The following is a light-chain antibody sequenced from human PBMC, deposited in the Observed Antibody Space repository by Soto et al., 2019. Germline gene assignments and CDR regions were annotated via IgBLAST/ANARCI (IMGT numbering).Light chain of an antibody. CDR1: QTISSN. CDR2: GAV. J-gene: IGKJ2*01. Sequence: EIVMTQSTATLSGSPGGRATLSCRASQTISSNLAWYQLRPGRAPRLLIYGAVTRAADIPARFSGSGSGTEFTLTISSLQSEDFAGYYCHQYDHWPSFGQGTKLEI. CDR3: HQYDHWPS. V-gene: IGKV3-15*01.